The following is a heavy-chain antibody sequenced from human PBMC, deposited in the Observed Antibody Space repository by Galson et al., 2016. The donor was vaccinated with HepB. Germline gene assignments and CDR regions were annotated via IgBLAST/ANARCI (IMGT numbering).Heavy chain of an antibody. Sequence: SLRLSCAASGFSFSDSYISWIRRAPGKGLEWISYISDSGSRTYYADSVKGRFTMSRDNARKSAYLHLNSLRVEDTAVYYCATCHFYWTGYAYRDGLDAWGQGTTVTVSS. CDR2: ISDSGSRT. V-gene: IGHV3-11*01. J-gene: IGHJ6*02. CDR3: ATCHFYWTGYAYRDGLDA. CDR1: GFSFSDSY. D-gene: IGHD3/OR15-3a*01.